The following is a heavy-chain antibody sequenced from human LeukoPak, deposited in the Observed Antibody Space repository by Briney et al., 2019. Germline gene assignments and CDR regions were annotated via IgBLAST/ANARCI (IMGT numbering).Heavy chain of an antibody. D-gene: IGHD3-22*01. CDR1: GYTFTSYG. Sequence: ASVKVSCKASGYTFTSYGISWVRQAPGQGLEWMGWISAYNGNTNYAQKLQGRVTMTTDTSTSTAYMELRSLRSDDTAVYYCARVGRTYYYDSSGYYYFDYWGQGTLVTVSS. V-gene: IGHV1-18*01. CDR2: ISAYNGNT. CDR3: ARVGRTYYYDSSGYYYFDY. J-gene: IGHJ4*02.